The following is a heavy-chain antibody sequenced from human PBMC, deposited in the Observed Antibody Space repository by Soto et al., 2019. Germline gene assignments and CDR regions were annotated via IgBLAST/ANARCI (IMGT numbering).Heavy chain of an antibody. V-gene: IGHV1-18*01. CDR1: GYTFTSYG. D-gene: IGHD3-22*01. J-gene: IGHJ4*02. CDR3: ARDQRRGYYYDSSGYYYWNY. CDR2: ISAYNGNT. Sequence: QVQLVQSGAEVKKPGDSLKVSCKASGYTFTSYGISWVRQAPGQGIEWMGWISAYNGNTNYAQKLQGRVTMTTDTSSSTADMELRSLRSDDTAVYYCARDQRRGYYYDSSGYYYWNYWGQGTLVTVSS.